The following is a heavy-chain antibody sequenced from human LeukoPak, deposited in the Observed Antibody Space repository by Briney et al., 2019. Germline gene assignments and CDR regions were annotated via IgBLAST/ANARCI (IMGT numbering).Heavy chain of an antibody. Sequence: ASVKVSCKASGYTFTSYAMNWVRQAPGQGLEWVGGVSAFNGHTFYAQKFQGRITMTTDTSTSTAHMELRSLTSDDTAVYYCARALAVTGRGPRDFDFWGQGTLVTVSS. CDR3: ARALAVTGRGPRDFDF. J-gene: IGHJ4*02. D-gene: IGHD6-19*01. V-gene: IGHV1-18*01. CDR2: VSAFNGHT. CDR1: GYTFTSYA.